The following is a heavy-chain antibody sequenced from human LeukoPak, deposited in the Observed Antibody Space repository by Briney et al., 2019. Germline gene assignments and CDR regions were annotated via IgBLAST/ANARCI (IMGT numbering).Heavy chain of an antibody. V-gene: IGHV1-18*01. CDR1: GYTFTSYG. CDR2: ISAYNGNT. D-gene: IGHD3-16*02. J-gene: IGHJ4*02. CDR3: ARVGRYYVWGSYRYFDY. Sequence: ASVKVSCKTSGYTFTSYGISRLRQAPGQGLEWMGWISAYNGNTNYAQKLQGRVTMTTDTSTSTAYMELRSLRSDDTAVYYCARVGRYYVWGSYRYFDYWGQGTLVTVSS.